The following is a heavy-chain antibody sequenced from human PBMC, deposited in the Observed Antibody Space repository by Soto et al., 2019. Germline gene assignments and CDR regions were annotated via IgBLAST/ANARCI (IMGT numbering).Heavy chain of an antibody. CDR1: GGSISSGDYY. D-gene: IGHD6-19*01. J-gene: IGHJ6*02. Sequence: SETLSLTCTVSGGSISSGDYYWSWIRQPPGKGLEWIGYIYYSGSTYYNPSLKSRVTISVDTSKNQFSLKLTSVTAADTAVYYCAIEQRPQRTYAMDVWGQGTTVTVSS. CDR3: AIEQRPQRTYAMDV. V-gene: IGHV4-30-4*01. CDR2: IYYSGST.